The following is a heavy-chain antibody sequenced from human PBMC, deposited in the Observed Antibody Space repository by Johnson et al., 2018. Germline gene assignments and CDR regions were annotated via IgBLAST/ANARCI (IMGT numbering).Heavy chain of an antibody. D-gene: IGHD3-22*01. V-gene: IGHV4-59*01. J-gene: IGHJ1*01. CDR1: GGSISGYY. CDR3: ARYVSSSGYVHH. Sequence: QVQLQESGPGLVKPSETLSLTCTVSGGSISGYYWSWIRQPPGKRLEWLGYIYHSGSTKFNPSLHSRVTMSVDASKNLCPLHLNSVTAADPAVYYCARYVSSSGYVHHWGQGTLVTVSS. CDR2: IYHSGST.